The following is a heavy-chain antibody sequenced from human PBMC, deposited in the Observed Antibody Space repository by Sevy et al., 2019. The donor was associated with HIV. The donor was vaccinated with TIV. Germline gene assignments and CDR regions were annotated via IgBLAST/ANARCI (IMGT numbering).Heavy chain of an antibody. D-gene: IGHD1-26*01. V-gene: IGHV3-23*01. CDR2: ISNRGDYT. Sequence: GGSLRLSCAASGFTFTNYAMTWVRQAPGKGLEWVSVISNRGDYTKYADSVKGRFTISRDNSRNTLYLQMSSLRAGDTAVYYCAKGVWGSYSDFWGQGPLVTVSS. CDR3: AKGVWGSYSDF. J-gene: IGHJ4*02. CDR1: GFTFTNYA.